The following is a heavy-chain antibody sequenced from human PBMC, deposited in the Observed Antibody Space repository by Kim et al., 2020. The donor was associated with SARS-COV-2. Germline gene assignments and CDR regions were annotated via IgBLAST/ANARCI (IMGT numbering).Heavy chain of an antibody. CDR2: IYDDGTT. CDR1: GFTVSNSY. J-gene: IGHJ4*02. Sequence: GGSLRLSCAASGFTVSNSYMTWIRQAPGKGLEWVSVIYDDGTTYYADSVKGRLTISRDSPKNTLYLQMNSLSVEDTAMYYCARGARFSAIVDFWGQGTL. D-gene: IGHD3-3*01. V-gene: IGHV3-53*01. CDR3: ARGARFSAIVDF.